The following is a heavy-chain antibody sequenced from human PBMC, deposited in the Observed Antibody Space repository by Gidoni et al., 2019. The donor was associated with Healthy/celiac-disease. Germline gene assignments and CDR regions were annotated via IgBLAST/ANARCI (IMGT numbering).Heavy chain of an antibody. Sequence: QVQLQESGPGLVKPSGTLSLTCAVSGGSISSSNWWSWVRQPPGKGLEWIGEIYHSGSTTSNPSLKSRVTISVDKSKNQFSLKLSSVTAADTAVYYCARIPNYDYVWGNHDAFDIWGQGTMVTVSS. CDR3: ARIPNYDYVWGNHDAFDI. CDR2: IYHSGST. D-gene: IGHD3-16*01. J-gene: IGHJ3*02. V-gene: IGHV4-4*02. CDR1: GGSISSSNW.